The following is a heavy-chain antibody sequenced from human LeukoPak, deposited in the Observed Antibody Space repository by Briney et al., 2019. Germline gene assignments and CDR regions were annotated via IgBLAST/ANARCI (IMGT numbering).Heavy chain of an antibody. J-gene: IGHJ6*03. D-gene: IGHD4-17*01. V-gene: IGHV3-20*04. Sequence: GGSLRLSCAASGVTFDDYGMSWVRQAPGKGLEWGSGINWNGGSTVYADSVKGRFTISRDNAKNSLYLQMNSLRAEDTALYYCARYGGIYGDYRYGYYYYMDVWGKGTTVTVSS. CDR2: INWNGGST. CDR3: ARYGGIYGDYRYGYYYYMDV. CDR1: GVTFDDYG.